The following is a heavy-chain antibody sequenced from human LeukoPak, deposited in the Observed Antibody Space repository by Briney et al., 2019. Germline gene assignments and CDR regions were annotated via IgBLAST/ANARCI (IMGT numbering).Heavy chain of an antibody. J-gene: IGHJ4*02. CDR2: VSGYNGDT. CDR3: AKDIHPGLDSGASCCFDY. Sequence: GASVTVSFKASGYTFSRHGITWVRQAPGQGPEWMGWVSGYNGDTNYAKSVRGRLTMTTDTSTNTAYMELRSLRSDDTAVYYCAKDIHPGLDSGASCCFDYWGQGTPVTVSS. V-gene: IGHV1-18*01. D-gene: IGHD3-22*01. CDR1: GYTFSRHG.